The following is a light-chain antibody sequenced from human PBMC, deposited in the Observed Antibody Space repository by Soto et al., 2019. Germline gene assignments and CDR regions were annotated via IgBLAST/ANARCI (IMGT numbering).Light chain of an antibody. CDR3: QQYNKWPMYT. J-gene: IGKJ2*01. Sequence: IVMTQSPATLSVSPGERATLSCRASQSVSSNLAWYQQKPGQAPRLLIYGASTRATGMPARFSGSGSGTEFTLTISSLQSEDFAVYYCQQYNKWPMYTFGQGTKLEIK. CDR2: GAS. V-gene: IGKV3-15*01. CDR1: QSVSSN.